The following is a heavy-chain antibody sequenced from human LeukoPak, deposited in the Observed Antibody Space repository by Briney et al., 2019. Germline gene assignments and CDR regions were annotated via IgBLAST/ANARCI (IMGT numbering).Heavy chain of an antibody. Sequence: PGGSLRLSCAASGFTFSSYAMSWARQAPGKELEWVSAISGSGDTTYSADSVKGRFTISRDNSKNTLYLQMNSLRAEDTVVYYCAKGSGYDARVYDYWGQGTLVTVSS. J-gene: IGHJ4*02. CDR1: GFTFSSYA. CDR3: AKGSGYDARVYDY. V-gene: IGHV3-23*01. D-gene: IGHD5-12*01. CDR2: ISGSGDTT.